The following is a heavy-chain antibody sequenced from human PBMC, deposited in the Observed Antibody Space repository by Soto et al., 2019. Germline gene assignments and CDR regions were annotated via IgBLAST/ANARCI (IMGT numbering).Heavy chain of an antibody. J-gene: IGHJ3*01. CDR3: ARPLIGNTVDL. V-gene: IGHV1-46*01. D-gene: IGHD1-7*01. CDR2: VHPSRGTA. CDR1: GYTFINYF. Sequence: QAQLLQSGAEMKKPGASVKVSCKASGYTFINYFIHWVRQAPGQGLEWIGIVHPSRGTADYAQKFKGRVTLTTDMSTRTVYMDLINLRSEDTAVYYCARPLIGNTVDLWGQGTTVIVSS.